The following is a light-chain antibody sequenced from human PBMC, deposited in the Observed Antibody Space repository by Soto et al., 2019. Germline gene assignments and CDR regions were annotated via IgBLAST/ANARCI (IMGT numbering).Light chain of an antibody. J-gene: IGKJ1*01. CDR3: QQRSNWPWT. V-gene: IGKV3-11*01. CDR1: QSVSPY. Sequence: EIVLTQSPATLSLSPGERATLSCRASQSVSPYLAWFQQKPGQAPRLLIYDASNRATGIPARFSGSGSGTDFTLTISSLEPADFAVYCCQQRSNWPWTFGQGTKVEIK. CDR2: DAS.